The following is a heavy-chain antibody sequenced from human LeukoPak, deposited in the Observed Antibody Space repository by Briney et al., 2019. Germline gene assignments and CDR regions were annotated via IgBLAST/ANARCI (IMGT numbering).Heavy chain of an antibody. CDR2: IYYSGTT. J-gene: IGHJ5*02. D-gene: IGHD6-19*01. Sequence: SETLSLTCTVSGASISNYYCSWIRQSPGKGLEWIGYIYYSGTTNYNPSLKSRVTISIDTSKNQFSLKVSSVTAADTAVYYCARAHSSGWPHMFDPWGQGTLVTVPS. CDR3: ARAHSSGWPHMFDP. CDR1: GASISNYY. V-gene: IGHV4-59*01.